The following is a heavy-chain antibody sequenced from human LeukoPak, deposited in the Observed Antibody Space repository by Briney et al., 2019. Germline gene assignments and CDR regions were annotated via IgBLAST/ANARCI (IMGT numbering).Heavy chain of an antibody. J-gene: IGHJ4*02. D-gene: IGHD3-22*01. CDR1: GYTLTELS. CDR2: FDPEDGET. Sequence: VASVKVSCKVSGYTLTELSMHWVRQAPGKGLEWMGGFDPEDGETIYAQKFQGRVTTTEDTSTDTAYMELSSLRSEDTAVYYCATILISSGYYVGHYFGYWGQGTLVTVSS. CDR3: ATILISSGYYVGHYFGY. V-gene: IGHV1-24*01.